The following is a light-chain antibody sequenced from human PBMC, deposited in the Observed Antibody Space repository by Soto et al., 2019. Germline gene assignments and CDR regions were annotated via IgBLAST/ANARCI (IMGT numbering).Light chain of an antibody. CDR3: AAWDDSLNGQVV. J-gene: IGLJ2*01. CDR2: SNN. Sequence: QLVLTQPPSASGTPGQRVTISCSGSSSNIGRNAVSWYQHLPGTAPKLLIYSNNQRPSGVPDRFSGSKSGTSASLAISGLQSEDEADYYCAAWDDSLNGQVVFGGGTKLTVL. V-gene: IGLV1-44*01. CDR1: SSNIGRNA.